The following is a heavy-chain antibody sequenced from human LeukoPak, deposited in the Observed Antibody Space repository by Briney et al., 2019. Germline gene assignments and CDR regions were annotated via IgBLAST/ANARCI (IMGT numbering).Heavy chain of an antibody. D-gene: IGHD2-2*01. CDR1: GYTFTSYG. CDR3: ARDLFACSSTSCYHETFDP. V-gene: IGHV1-18*01. Sequence: ASVKVSCKASGYTFTSYGISWVRQAPGQGLEWMGWISAYNGNANYAQKLQGRVTMTTDTSTSTAYIELRSLRSDDTAVYYCARDLFACSSTSCYHETFDPWGQGTLVTVSS. CDR2: ISAYNGNA. J-gene: IGHJ5*02.